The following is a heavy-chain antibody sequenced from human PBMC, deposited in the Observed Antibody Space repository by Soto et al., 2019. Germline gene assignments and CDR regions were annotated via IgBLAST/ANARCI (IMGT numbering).Heavy chain of an antibody. CDR3: ARAHLQYCSGGSCYSKTHNWFDP. CDR1: GGSISSGDYY. J-gene: IGHJ5*02. D-gene: IGHD2-15*01. CDR2: IYYSGST. Sequence: SETLSLTCTVSGGSISSGDYYWSWIRQPPGKGLEWIGYIYYSGSTYYNPSLKSRVTISVDTSKNQFSLKLSSVTAADTAVYYCARAHLQYCSGGSCYSKTHNWFDPWGQGTLVTVSS. V-gene: IGHV4-30-4*01.